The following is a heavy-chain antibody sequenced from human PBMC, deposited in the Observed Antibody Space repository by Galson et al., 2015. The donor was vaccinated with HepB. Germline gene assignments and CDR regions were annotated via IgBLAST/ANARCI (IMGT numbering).Heavy chain of an antibody. V-gene: IGHV3-7*01. CDR3: ARGVAAAN. Sequence: SLRLSCAASGFTFSNYWMTWVRQAPGKGLEWVANIKQDGSEKYYVDSVKGRFTISRDNAKNSLYLQMNSLRAEDTAVYYCARGVAAANWGQGTLVTVSS. CDR2: IKQDGSEK. J-gene: IGHJ4*02. D-gene: IGHD6-13*01. CDR1: GFTFSNYW.